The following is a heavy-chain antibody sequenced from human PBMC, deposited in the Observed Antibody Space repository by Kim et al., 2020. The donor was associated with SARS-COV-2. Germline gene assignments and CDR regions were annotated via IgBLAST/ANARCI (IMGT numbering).Heavy chain of an antibody. J-gene: IGHJ5*02. Sequence: SETLSLTCTVSGGSISSSSYYWGWIRQPPGKGLEWIGSIYYSGSTYYNPSLKSRVTISVDTSKNQFSLKLSSVTAADTAVYYCARHAIVVVPAAHDGGGWFDPWGQGTLVTVSS. V-gene: IGHV4-39*01. CDR1: GGSISSSSYY. CDR3: ARHAIVVVPAAHDGGGWFDP. D-gene: IGHD2-2*01. CDR2: IYYSGST.